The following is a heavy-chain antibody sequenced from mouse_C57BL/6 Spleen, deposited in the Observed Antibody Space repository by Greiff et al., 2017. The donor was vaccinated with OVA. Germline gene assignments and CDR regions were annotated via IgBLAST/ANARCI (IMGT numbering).Heavy chain of an antibody. Sequence: EVMLVESGEGLVKPGGSLKLSCAASGFTFSSYAMSWVRQTPEKRLEWVAYISSGGDYIYYADTVKGRFTISRDNARNTLYLQMSSLKSEDTAMYYCTRAYDGYSWFAYWGQGTLVTVSA. V-gene: IGHV5-9-1*02. CDR1: GFTFSSYA. D-gene: IGHD2-3*01. J-gene: IGHJ3*01. CDR3: TRAYDGYSWFAY. CDR2: ISSGGDYI.